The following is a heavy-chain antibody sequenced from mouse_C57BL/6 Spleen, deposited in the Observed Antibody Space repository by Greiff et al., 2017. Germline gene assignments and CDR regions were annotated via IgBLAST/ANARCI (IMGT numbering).Heavy chain of an antibody. V-gene: IGHV2-9-1*01. Sequence: VQLVESGPGLVAPSQSLSITCTVSGFSITSYAISWVRRPPGKGLEWLGVLWTGGGTNYNSALKSRLSISKDNSKSQVFLKMNSLHSDDTARYYCARNLNYYGSSNVEGAMDYWGQGTSVTVSS. CDR1: GFSITSYA. CDR3: ARNLNYYGSSNVEGAMDY. CDR2: LWTGGGT. D-gene: IGHD1-1*01. J-gene: IGHJ4*01.